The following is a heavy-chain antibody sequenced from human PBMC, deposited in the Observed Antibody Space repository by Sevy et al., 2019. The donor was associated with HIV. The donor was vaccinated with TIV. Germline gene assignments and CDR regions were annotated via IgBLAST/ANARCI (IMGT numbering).Heavy chain of an antibody. CDR2: ISPYDGDT. J-gene: IGHJ6*02. Sequence: ASVKVSCQSSGYNFNIYTIHWVRQARGQGLEWVGRISPYDGDTDYAHNFHGRVSLTMDTSTSTAYLGLTSLRSDDTAVYFCTRDTWELLTGNAYYYSGMDVWGQGTTVTVSS. CDR3: TRDTWELLTGNAYYYSGMDV. D-gene: IGHD1-26*01. CDR1: GYNFNIYT. V-gene: IGHV1-18*01.